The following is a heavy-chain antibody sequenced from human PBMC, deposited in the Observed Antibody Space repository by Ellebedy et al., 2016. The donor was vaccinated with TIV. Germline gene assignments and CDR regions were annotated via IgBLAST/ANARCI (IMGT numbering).Heavy chain of an antibody. V-gene: IGHV3-30*18. CDR3: AKDSTIFGVVLDY. J-gene: IGHJ4*02. CDR1: GFTFSSYG. D-gene: IGHD3-3*01. Sequence: GESLKISCAASGFTFSSYGMHWVRQAPGKGLEWVAVISYDGSNKYYADSVKGRFTISRDNSKNTLYLQMNSLRAEDTAVYYCAKDSTIFGVVLDYWGQGTLVTVSS. CDR2: ISYDGSNK.